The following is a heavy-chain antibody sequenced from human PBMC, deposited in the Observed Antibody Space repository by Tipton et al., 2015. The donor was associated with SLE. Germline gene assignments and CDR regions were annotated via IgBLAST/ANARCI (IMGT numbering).Heavy chain of an antibody. CDR3: AREESGGYWDY. V-gene: IGHV1-46*01. J-gene: IGHJ4*02. CDR1: GYTFTTYG. Sequence: QSGAEVKKPGASVRVSCKASGYTFTTYGISWVRQAPGQGLEWMGIIIPSAGSTNYAQKFQGRVTMTRDTSTSTVYMELSSLTSEDTAVYFCAREESGGYWDYWGQGILVTVSS. CDR2: IIPSAGST. D-gene: IGHD2-15*01.